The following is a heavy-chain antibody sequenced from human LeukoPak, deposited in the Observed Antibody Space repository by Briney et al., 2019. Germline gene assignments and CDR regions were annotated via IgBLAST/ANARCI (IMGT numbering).Heavy chain of an antibody. CDR3: ARRIELWFGEFKPAYFDY. Sequence: ASETLSLTCTVSGGSISSSSYYWGWIRQPPGKGLEWIGSIYYSGSTYYNPSLKSRVTISVDTSKNQFSLKLSSVTAADTAVYYCARRIELWFGEFKPAYFDYWGQGTLVTVSS. CDR2: IYYSGST. V-gene: IGHV4-39*01. CDR1: GGSISSSSYY. D-gene: IGHD3-10*01. J-gene: IGHJ4*02.